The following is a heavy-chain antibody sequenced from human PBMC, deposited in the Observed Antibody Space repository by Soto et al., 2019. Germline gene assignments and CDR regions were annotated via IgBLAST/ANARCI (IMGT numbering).Heavy chain of an antibody. CDR3: ARDQRKDSSSWYYYYYYYGMDV. J-gene: IGHJ6*02. CDR1: GGSISSSNW. Sequence: LSLTCAVSGGSISSSNWWSWVRQPPGKGLEWIGEIYHSGRTNYNPSLKSRVTISVDKSKNQFSLKLSSVTAADTAVYYCARDQRKDSSSWYYYYYYYGMDVWGQGTTVTVSS. CDR2: IYHSGRT. V-gene: IGHV4-4*02. D-gene: IGHD6-13*01.